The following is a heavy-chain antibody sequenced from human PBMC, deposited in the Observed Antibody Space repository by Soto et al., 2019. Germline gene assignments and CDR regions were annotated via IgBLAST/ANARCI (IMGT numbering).Heavy chain of an antibody. CDR2: INPNSGGT. V-gene: IGHV1-2*02. D-gene: IGHD2-15*01. Sequence: ASVKVSCKASGYTFTGYYMNWGRRAPGQGLEWMGWINPNSGGTNYAQKFQGRVTMTRDTSISTAYMELSRLRSDDTAVYYCARERIVEAYYYYYGMDVWGQGTTVTVSS. CDR3: ARERIVEAYYYYYGMDV. CDR1: GYTFTGYY. J-gene: IGHJ6*02.